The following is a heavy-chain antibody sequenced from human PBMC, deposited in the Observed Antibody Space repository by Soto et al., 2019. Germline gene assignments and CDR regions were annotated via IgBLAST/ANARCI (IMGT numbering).Heavy chain of an antibody. CDR3: ARGRYGDY. CDR2: ISAHNGNT. Sequence: QVHLVQSGAEVKKPGASVKVSCKGSGYGFTTYVITWVRQAPGQGLEWMAWISAHNGNTNYAQKLQGRVTVTRDTSTSTANMERRSLRSDDTAVNYCARGRYGDYWGKGALVTVSS. V-gene: IGHV1-18*01. J-gene: IGHJ4*02. D-gene: IGHD1-1*01. CDR1: GYGFTTYV.